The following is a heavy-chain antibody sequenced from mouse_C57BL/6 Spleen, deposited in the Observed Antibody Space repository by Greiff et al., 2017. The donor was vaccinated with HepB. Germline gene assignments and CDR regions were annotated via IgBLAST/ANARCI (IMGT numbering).Heavy chain of an antibody. CDR2: IDPSDSYT. Sequence: QVQLQQPGAELVMPGASVKLSCKASGYTFTSYWMHWVKQRPGQGLEWIGEIDPSDSYTNYNQQFTGKSTLTVDKSSSTAYMQLSSLTSEDSAVYYCARKGTGAMDYWGQGTSVTVSS. D-gene: IGHD3-3*01. CDR1: GYTFTSYW. CDR3: ARKGTGAMDY. J-gene: IGHJ4*01. V-gene: IGHV1-69*01.